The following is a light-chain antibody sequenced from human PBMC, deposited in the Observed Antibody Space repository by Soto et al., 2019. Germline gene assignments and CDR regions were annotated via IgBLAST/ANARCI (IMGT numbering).Light chain of an antibody. CDR3: QQYGSSPLT. V-gene: IGKV3-20*01. Sequence: EIVLTQSPGTLSLSPGERATLSCRASQSVSSSYVAWYQQKPGQAPRLLIYGASSRANGIPDRFSGSGSGTDLTLTISRLGPEDFAVYSCQQYGSSPLTFGGGTKVEIK. CDR2: GAS. CDR1: QSVSSSY. J-gene: IGKJ4*01.